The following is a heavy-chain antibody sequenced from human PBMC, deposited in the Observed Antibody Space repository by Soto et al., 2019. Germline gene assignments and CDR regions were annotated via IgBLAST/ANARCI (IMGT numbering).Heavy chain of an antibody. V-gene: IGHV4-4*02. J-gene: IGHJ5*02. CDR1: GDSISSSNW. D-gene: IGHD2-2*01. CDR3: ARTPARYNWFDP. CDR2: IYHSGST. Sequence: KPSETLSLTCAVSGDSISSSNWWSWVRQPPGKGLDWIGEIYHSGSTNYNPSLKSRVTISVDKSKNQFSLKLSSVTAADTAVYYCARTPARYNWFDPWGQGTLVTVS.